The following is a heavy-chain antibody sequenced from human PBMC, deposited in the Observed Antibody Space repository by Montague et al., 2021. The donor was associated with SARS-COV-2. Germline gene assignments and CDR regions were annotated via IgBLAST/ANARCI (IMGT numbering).Heavy chain of an antibody. CDR1: GFFFGGYW. Sequence: SLRLSCPASGFFFGGYWMSWVRQAPGKGLEWVANIRQDANEKYYVDSVRGRFTISRDNGKNSVYLRMNSLRAEDTAVYFCARDEKEQQLRYFDLWGRGTLVTVSS. CDR2: IRQDANEK. V-gene: IGHV3-7*01. CDR3: ARDEKEQQLRYFDL. J-gene: IGHJ2*01. D-gene: IGHD6-13*01.